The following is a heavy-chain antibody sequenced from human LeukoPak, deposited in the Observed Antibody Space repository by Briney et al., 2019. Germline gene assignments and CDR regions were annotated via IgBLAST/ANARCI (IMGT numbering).Heavy chain of an antibody. Sequence: PSETLSLTCTVSGGSINSYYWSWIRQPPGKGLEWIGYIYYSGSTYYNPSLKSRVTISVDTSKNQFSLKLSSVTAADTAVYYCATVSGYSGSGSYGYWGQGTLVTVSS. CDR3: ATVSGYSGSGSYGY. D-gene: IGHD3-10*01. J-gene: IGHJ4*02. CDR1: GGSINSYY. CDR2: IYYSGST. V-gene: IGHV4-59*12.